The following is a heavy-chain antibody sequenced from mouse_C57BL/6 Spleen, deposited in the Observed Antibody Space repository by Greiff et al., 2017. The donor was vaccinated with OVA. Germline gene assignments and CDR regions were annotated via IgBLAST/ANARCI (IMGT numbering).Heavy chain of an antibody. CDR1: GFTFSSYT. CDR2: ISGGGGNT. D-gene: IGHD1-1*01. V-gene: IGHV5-9*01. J-gene: IGHJ4*01. CDR3: ARHYYGSSYVGYYAMDY. Sequence: EVKLVESGGGLVKPGGSLKLSCAASGFTFSSYTMSWVRQTPEKRLEWVATISGGGGNTYYPDSGKGRFTISRDNAKNTLYLQMSSLRSEDTALYYCARHYYGSSYVGYYAMDYWGQGTSVTVSS.